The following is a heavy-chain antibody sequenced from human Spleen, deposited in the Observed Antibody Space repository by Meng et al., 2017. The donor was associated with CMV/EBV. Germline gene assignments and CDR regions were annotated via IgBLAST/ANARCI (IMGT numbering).Heavy chain of an antibody. V-gene: IGHV3-74*01. J-gene: IGHJ2*01. Sequence: SVFTFFFFWMHWVRQAPGKGLVWFLRINNDARSTNYADSVKGRFTLSGDNARNPVYLQMNSLSAEDTAVYYCARRGWNSNSLWYFDLWGRGTLVTVSS. CDR2: INNDARST. CDR1: VFTFFFFW. CDR3: ARRGWNSNSLWYFDL. D-gene: IGHD1-7*01.